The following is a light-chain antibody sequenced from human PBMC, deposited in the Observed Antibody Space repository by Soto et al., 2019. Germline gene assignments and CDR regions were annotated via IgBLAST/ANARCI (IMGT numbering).Light chain of an antibody. CDR3: CSYAGSYTFDVV. J-gene: IGLJ2*01. Sequence: QSALTQPRSVSGSPGQSVIISCTGTSSDVGGYNYVSWYQQHPGKAPKLMIYDVSKRPSGVPDRFSGSKSGNTASLTISGLQAEDEADYYCCSYAGSYTFDVVFGGGTKLTVL. V-gene: IGLV2-11*01. CDR2: DVS. CDR1: SSDVGGYNY.